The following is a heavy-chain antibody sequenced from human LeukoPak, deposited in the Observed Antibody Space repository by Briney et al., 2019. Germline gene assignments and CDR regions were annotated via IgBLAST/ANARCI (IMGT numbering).Heavy chain of an antibody. D-gene: IGHD2-15*01. J-gene: IGHJ4*02. CDR3: ARGGYCSGGSCVRSFDY. CDR2: INHSGST. Sequence: PSETLSLTCAVCGGSFSVYYWSWIRQPPGKGLEWIGEINHSGSTNYNPSLKSRVTISVDTSKNQFSLKLSSVTAADTAVYYCARGGYCSGGSCVRSFDYWGQGTLVTVSS. CDR1: GGSFSVYY. V-gene: IGHV4-34*01.